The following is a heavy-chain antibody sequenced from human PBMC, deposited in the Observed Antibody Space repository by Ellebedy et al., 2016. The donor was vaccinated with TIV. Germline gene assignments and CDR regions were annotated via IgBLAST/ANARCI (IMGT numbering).Heavy chain of an antibody. CDR3: ARGGAYGGDPSFDP. D-gene: IGHD2-21*02. J-gene: IGHJ5*02. V-gene: IGHV4-59*01. CDR2: IYYSGST. CDR1: GGSISSYY. Sequence: SETLSLTXTVSGGSISSYYWSWIRQPPGKGLEWIGYIYYSGSTNYNPSLKSRVTISVDTSKNQFSLKLSSVTAADTAVYYCARGGAYGGDPSFDPWGQGTLVTVSS.